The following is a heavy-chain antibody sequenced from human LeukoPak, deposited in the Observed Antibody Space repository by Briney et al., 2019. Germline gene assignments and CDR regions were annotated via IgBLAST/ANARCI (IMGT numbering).Heavy chain of an antibody. V-gene: IGHV3-21*01. Sequence: TGGSLRLSCAASGFTFSSYSMNWVRQAPGKGLEWASSISSSSSYIYYADSVKGRFTISRDNAKNSLYLQMNSLRAEDTAVYYCAGNYYDSSGPFVYWGQGTLVTVSS. CDR3: AGNYYDSSGPFVY. D-gene: IGHD3-22*01. CDR1: GFTFSSYS. CDR2: ISSSSSYI. J-gene: IGHJ4*02.